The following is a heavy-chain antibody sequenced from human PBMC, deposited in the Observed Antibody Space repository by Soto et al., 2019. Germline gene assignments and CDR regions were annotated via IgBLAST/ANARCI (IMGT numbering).Heavy chain of an antibody. CDR3: TPGGRYYYDSSGYYRDYYGMDV. V-gene: IGHV3-73*01. CDR2: IRSKANSYAT. D-gene: IGHD3-22*01. CDR1: GFTFSGSA. J-gene: IGHJ6*02. Sequence: GGSLRLSCAASGFTFSGSAMHWVRQASGKGLEWVGRIRSKANSYATAYAASVKGRFTISRDDSKNTAYLQMNSLKTEDTAVYYCTPGGRYYYDSSGYYRDYYGMDVWGQGTTVTVS.